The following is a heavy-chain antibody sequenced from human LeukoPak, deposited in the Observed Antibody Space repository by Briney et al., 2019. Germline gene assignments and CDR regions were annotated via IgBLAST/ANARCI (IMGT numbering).Heavy chain of an antibody. CDR2: VDHSFGGT. CDR3: AKDTETIGVFTEGIDY. D-gene: IGHD3-10*01. Sequence: GGSLRLSCAASGFTFSTYAMSWVRRAPGKRLEWVSTVDHSFGGTHYADSVKGRFTISRDDSKNTLYLRMNSLRAEDTALYYCAKDTETIGVFTEGIDYWGQGTLVTVSS. CDR1: GFTFSTYA. V-gene: IGHV3-23*01. J-gene: IGHJ4*02.